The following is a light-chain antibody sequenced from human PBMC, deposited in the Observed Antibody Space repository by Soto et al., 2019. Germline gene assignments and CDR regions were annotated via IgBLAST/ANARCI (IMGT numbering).Light chain of an antibody. J-gene: IGLJ2*01. Sequence: SYELTQPPSVSVSPGQTASITCSGDKLGDKYACWYQQKPGLSPVLVIYQDNKRPSGIPERFSGSNSGNTATLTISGTQAMDEADYYCQAWERSTVVFGGGTKLTVL. CDR1: KLGDKY. V-gene: IGLV3-1*01. CDR2: QDN. CDR3: QAWERSTVV.